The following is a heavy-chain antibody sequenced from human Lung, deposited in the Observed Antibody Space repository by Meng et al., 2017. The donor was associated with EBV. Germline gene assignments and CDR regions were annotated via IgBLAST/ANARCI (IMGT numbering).Heavy chain of an antibody. CDR1: GYTFTSYD. CDR2: INTNTGNP. V-gene: IGHV7-4-1*02. CDR3: ARSKGEYVWGSYRSEHFDY. J-gene: IGHJ4*02. D-gene: IGHD3-16*02. Sequence: QVQLVQSGSELKKPGASVKVSCKASGYTFTSYDMNWVRTAPGQGLEWMGWINTNTGNPTYAQGFTGRFVFSLDTSVSTAYLQISSLKAEDTAVYYCARSKGEYVWGSYRSEHFDYWGQGTLVTVAS.